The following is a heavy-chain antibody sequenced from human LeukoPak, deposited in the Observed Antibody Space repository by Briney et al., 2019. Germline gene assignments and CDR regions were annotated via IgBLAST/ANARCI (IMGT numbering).Heavy chain of an antibody. V-gene: IGHV4-34*01. CDR1: GGSFSGYY. Sequence: SSETLSLTCAVYGGSFSGYYWSWIRQPPGKGLEWIGEINHSGSTNYNPSLTSRVTISVDTSKNQFSLKLSSVTAADTVVYYCANYDILTGYRNWGQGTLVTVSS. J-gene: IGHJ4*02. D-gene: IGHD3-9*01. CDR2: INHSGST. CDR3: ANYDILTGYRN.